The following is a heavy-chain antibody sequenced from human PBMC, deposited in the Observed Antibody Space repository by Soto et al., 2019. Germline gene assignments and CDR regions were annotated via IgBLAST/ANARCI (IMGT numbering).Heavy chain of an antibody. CDR1: GFTFSSYS. J-gene: IGHJ4*02. V-gene: IGHV3-21*01. CDR2: ISSSSSYI. Sequence: GGSLRLSCAASGFTFSSYSMNWVRQAPGKGLEWVSSISSSSSYIYYADSVKGRFTISRDNAKNSLYLQMNSLRAEDTAVYYCARDGDRRPESDNFDYWGQGTLVTVSS. CDR3: ARDGDRRPESDNFDY. D-gene: IGHD7-27*01.